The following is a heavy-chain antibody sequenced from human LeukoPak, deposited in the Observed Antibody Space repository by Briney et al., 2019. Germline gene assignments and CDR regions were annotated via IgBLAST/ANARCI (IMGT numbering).Heavy chain of an antibody. V-gene: IGHV1-24*01. Sequence: ASVKVSCKVSGYTLTELSMHWVRQAPGKGLEWMGGFDPEDGETIYAQKFQGRVTMTEDTSTDTAHMELSSLRPEDPAVYYCAASEPGYRIPTRLNSWGKGTLVTVPS. CDR3: AASEPGYRIPTRLNS. J-gene: IGHJ4*02. D-gene: IGHD6-13*01. CDR1: GYTLTELS. CDR2: FDPEDGET.